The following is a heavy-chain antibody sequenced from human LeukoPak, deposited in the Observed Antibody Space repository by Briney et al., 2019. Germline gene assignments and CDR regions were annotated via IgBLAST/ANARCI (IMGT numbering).Heavy chain of an antibody. CDR2: IYYSGST. CDR3: ARSRYSSGLGAFDI. D-gene: IGHD6-19*01. J-gene: IGHJ3*02. Sequence: PWETLSLTCTVSGGSISSSYWNWIRQPPGKGLEWIGFIYYSGSTNCNPSLKSRVTISVDTSKNQFSLKLSSVTAADTAVYYCARSRYSSGLGAFDIWGQGTMVAVSS. CDR1: GGSISSSY. V-gene: IGHV4-59*01.